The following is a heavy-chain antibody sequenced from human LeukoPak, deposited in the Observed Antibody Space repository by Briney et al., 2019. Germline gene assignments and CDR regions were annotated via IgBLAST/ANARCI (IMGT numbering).Heavy chain of an antibody. CDR3: ARDQGDSPFDY. D-gene: IGHD3-16*01. Sequence: PGGALRLSCAVSGFTCSSYTMNWVHQAPGKELEWVSSISSRSSYIYYADSVKGRFTISRDNAKNSLYLQMNSLRAEDTAVYYCARDQGDSPFDYWGQGTLVTVSS. J-gene: IGHJ4*02. V-gene: IGHV3-21*01. CDR2: ISSRSSYI. CDR1: GFTCSSYT.